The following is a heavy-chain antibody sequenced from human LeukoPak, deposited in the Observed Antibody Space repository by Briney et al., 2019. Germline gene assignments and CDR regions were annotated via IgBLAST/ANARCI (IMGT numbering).Heavy chain of an antibody. Sequence: GGSLRLSCAASGFTFSSYSMTWVRQAPGKGLEWASYITFTSSTIHYADSVKGRFTISRDNAKSSLYLQMSSLRADDTAVYYCARDRLHYGEYEKTLDYWGQGTLVPVSS. CDR2: ITFTSSTI. J-gene: IGHJ4*02. CDR3: ARDRLHYGEYEKTLDY. CDR1: GFTFSSYS. V-gene: IGHV3-48*01. D-gene: IGHD4-17*01.